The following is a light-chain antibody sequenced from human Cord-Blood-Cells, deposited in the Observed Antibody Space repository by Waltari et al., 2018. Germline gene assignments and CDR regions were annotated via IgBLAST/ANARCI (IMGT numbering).Light chain of an antibody. V-gene: IGKV1-39*01. CDR2: AAS. CDR1: QSSSSY. Sequence: DLQMTQSPSSLSASVGDRVTITCRASQSSSSYLNWYQQKPGKAPKLLIYAASSLQSGVPSRFSGSGSGTDFTLTISSLQAEDFATYCCLQSYSTPYSFGHGTKLDIK. J-gene: IGKJ2*03. CDR3: LQSYSTPYS.